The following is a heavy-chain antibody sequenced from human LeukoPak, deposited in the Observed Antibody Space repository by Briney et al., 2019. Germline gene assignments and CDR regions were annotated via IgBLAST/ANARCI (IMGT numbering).Heavy chain of an antibody. CDR1: GYTFTNYD. CDR2: MTPNSGNT. Sequence: ASVKVSCKASGYTFTNYDINWVRQATGQRLEWMGWMTPNSGNTGYAQKFQGRITLTRDTSISTAYMELSSLGSEDTAVYYCARNLYGSGTFDFWGQGTLVTVSS. J-gene: IGHJ4*02. D-gene: IGHD3-10*01. CDR3: ARNLYGSGTFDF. V-gene: IGHV1-8*01.